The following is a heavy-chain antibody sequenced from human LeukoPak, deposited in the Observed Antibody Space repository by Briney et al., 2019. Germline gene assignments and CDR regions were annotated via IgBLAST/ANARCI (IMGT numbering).Heavy chain of an antibody. V-gene: IGHV1-69*13. J-gene: IGHJ3*02. CDR3: ARGIAAAGRSDAFDI. Sequence: SVKVSCKASGGTFSSYAISWVRQAPGQGLEWMGGIIPIFGTANYAQKFQGRVTITADESTSTAYMELSSLRSEDTAVYYCARGIAAAGRSDAFDIWGQGTMVTVSS. D-gene: IGHD6-13*01. CDR1: GGTFSSYA. CDR2: IIPIFGTA.